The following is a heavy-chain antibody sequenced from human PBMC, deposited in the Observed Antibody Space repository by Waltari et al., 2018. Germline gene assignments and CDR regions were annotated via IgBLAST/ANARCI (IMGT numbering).Heavy chain of an antibody. J-gene: IGHJ6*02. D-gene: IGHD3-3*01. CDR3: AREAYYDFWSGQLHGMDV. CDR2: MSSSGSTI. V-gene: IGHV3-48*03. CDR1: GFTFSSYE. Sequence: EVQLVESGGGLVQPGGSLRLSCTASGFTFSSYEMNLARQAPGTGLGWVSYMSSSGSTIYYADSVKGRFTISRDNAKNSLYLQMNSLRAEDTAVYYCAREAYYDFWSGQLHGMDVWGQGTTVTVSS.